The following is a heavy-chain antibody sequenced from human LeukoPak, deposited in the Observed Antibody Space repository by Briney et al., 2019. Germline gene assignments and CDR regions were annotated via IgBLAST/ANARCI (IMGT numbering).Heavy chain of an antibody. Sequence: GESLKISCKGSGYSFTSYWIGWVRQMPGKGLEWMGIIYPGDSDTRYSPSFQGQVTISADKSINTAYLQWSSLKASDTAMYYCARRVFSAGTTDYLDYWGQGALVTVSS. CDR1: GYSFTSYW. V-gene: IGHV5-51*01. CDR2: IYPGDSDT. J-gene: IGHJ4*02. CDR3: ARRVFSAGTTDYLDY. D-gene: IGHD1-1*01.